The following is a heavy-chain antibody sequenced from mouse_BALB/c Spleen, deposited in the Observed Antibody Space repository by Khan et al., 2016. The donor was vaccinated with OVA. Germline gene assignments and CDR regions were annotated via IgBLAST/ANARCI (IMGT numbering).Heavy chain of an antibody. CDR3: ARGNYYGSTSWFGY. CDR2: ILPGSNSS. CDR1: GYTFSSYW. D-gene: IGHD1-1*01. J-gene: IGHJ3*01. Sequence: QVQLQQSGAELMKPGASVKISCKATGYTFSSYWIEWVKQRPGHGLEWIGEILPGSNSSNYNERFKGKATINADTSSNTAYMQLRSLTSEDSAIYYCARGNYYGSTSWFGYWGQGTLVTVSA. V-gene: IGHV1-9*01.